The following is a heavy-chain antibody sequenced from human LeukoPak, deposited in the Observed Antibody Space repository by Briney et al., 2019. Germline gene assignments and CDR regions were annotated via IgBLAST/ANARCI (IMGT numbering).Heavy chain of an antibody. V-gene: IGHV4-59*01. J-gene: IGHJ5*02. Sequence: PSETLSLTCTVSGGSISSYYWSWIRQPLGKGLEWIGYIYYSGSTNYNPSLKSRVTMSVDTSKNQFSLKLSSVTAADTAVYYCARDRGGQFDPWGQGTLVTVSS. CDR3: ARDRGGQFDP. CDR2: IYYSGST. D-gene: IGHD3-10*01. CDR1: GGSISSYY.